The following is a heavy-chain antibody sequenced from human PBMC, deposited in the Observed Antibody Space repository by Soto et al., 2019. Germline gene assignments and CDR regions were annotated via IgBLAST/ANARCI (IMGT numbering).Heavy chain of an antibody. D-gene: IGHD4-17*01. CDR2: ITGNGDYA. CDR1: GFTFCIFS. CDR3: SRDPNGDYIGAFDN. V-gene: IGHV3-23*01. J-gene: IGHJ3*02. Sequence: GGSLRLSCAAPGFTFCIFSMTWVRQAPGEGLEWVASITGNGDYARYTDSVQGRFTISRDNSKNTLYLQMNSLRTEDTALYYCSRDPNGDYIGAFDNWGQGTMVTVSS.